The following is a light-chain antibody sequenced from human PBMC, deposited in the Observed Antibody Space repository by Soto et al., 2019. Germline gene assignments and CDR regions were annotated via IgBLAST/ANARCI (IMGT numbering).Light chain of an antibody. V-gene: IGLV2-11*01. CDR1: SSDVGGYNY. CDR3: CSYAGSFVV. Sequence: QSALTQPRSVSGSPGQSATISCTGTSSDVGGYNYVSWYQQQPGKAPKLMIYDVSKRPSGVPDRFSGSKSGNTASLTISGLQAEDEAEYYCCSYAGSFVVFGGGTKLTVL. J-gene: IGLJ2*01. CDR2: DVS.